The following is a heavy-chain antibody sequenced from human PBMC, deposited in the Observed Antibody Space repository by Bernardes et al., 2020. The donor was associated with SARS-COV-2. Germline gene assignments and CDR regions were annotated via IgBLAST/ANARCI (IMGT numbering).Heavy chain of an antibody. CDR3: ARDPVTTLSYYYYYGLDV. D-gene: IGHD4-17*01. CDR1: GFTFSSYT. J-gene: IGHJ6*02. Sequence: ASVKVSCKTSGFTFSSYTMHWVRQAPGQRLEWMGWINAGNGHTKYSQKFQGRVTITRDTSASTVYMELSSLRSEDSAIYYCARDPVTTLSYYYYYGLDVWGQGTTVTVSS. CDR2: INAGNGHT. V-gene: IGHV1-3*01.